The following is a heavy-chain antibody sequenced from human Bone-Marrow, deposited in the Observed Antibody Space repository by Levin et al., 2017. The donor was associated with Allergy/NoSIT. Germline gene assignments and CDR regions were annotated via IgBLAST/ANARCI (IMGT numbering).Heavy chain of an antibody. J-gene: IGHJ3*02. Sequence: GGSLRLSCAASGFMFSTYGMHWVRQAPGKGLEWVALIWYDGSKKDYADSVKGRFTISRDNSKNTLYLQMNSLRAEDTAVYYCARDEAITMIRGVIITFDGFDIWGQGTMVTVSS. CDR3: ARDEAITMIRGVIITFDGFDI. CDR1: GFMFSTYG. V-gene: IGHV3-33*01. D-gene: IGHD3-10*01. CDR2: IWYDGSKK.